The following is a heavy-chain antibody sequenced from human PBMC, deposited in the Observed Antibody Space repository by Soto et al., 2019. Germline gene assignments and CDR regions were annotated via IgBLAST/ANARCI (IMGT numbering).Heavy chain of an antibody. J-gene: IGHJ5*02. CDR2: ISYDGSNK. CDR3: AKEWVYDGSGCSFRS. Sequence: QVQLVESGGGVVQPGRSLRLSCAASGFTFSSYGMHWVRQAPGKGLEWVAVISYDGSNKYYADSVKGRFTIARDNSKNALYLQMNSMSAEDTAVYYCAKEWVYDGSGCSFRSWGQGTLVTVSS. CDR1: GFTFSSYG. V-gene: IGHV3-30*18. D-gene: IGHD3-22*01.